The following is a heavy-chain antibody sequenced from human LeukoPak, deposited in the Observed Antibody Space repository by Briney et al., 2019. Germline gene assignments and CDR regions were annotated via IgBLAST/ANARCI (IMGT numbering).Heavy chain of an antibody. D-gene: IGHD1-1*01. Sequence: PSETLSLTCTVSGGSISNNNYYWAWIRQPPGKGLECIVSIYYSGSPYYNPSLKSRVTISVDTSKNQFSLRLSSVTAADTAVYYCATWRTAKTGFDYWGQGTLVTVSS. CDR3: ATWRTAKTGFDY. V-gene: IGHV4-39*01. CDR2: IYYSGSP. J-gene: IGHJ4*02. CDR1: GGSISNNNYY.